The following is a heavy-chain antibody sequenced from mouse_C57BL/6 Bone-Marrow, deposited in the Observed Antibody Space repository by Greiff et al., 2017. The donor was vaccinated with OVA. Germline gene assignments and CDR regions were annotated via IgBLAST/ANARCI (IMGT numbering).Heavy chain of an antibody. CDR3: ARQGATVVAGGYYFDY. V-gene: IGHV5-12*01. CDR1: GFTFSDYY. Sequence: EVMLVESGGGLVQPGGSLKLSCAASGFTFSDYYMYWVRQTPEKRLEWVAYISNGGGSTYYPDTVKGRFTISRDNAKNTLYLQMSRLKSEDTAMYYCARQGATVVAGGYYFDYWGQGTTLTVSS. D-gene: IGHD1-1*01. CDR2: ISNGGGST. J-gene: IGHJ2*01.